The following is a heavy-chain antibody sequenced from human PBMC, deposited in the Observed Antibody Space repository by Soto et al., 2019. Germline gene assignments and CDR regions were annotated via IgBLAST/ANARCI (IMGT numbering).Heavy chain of an antibody. CDR3: ARDEPTPPKYCSGGSCYSPSAFDI. J-gene: IGHJ3*02. CDR2: ISSSSSTI. V-gene: IGHV3-48*02. CDR1: RFTFSSYS. D-gene: IGHD2-15*01. Sequence: GGSLRLSCAASRFTFSSYSMNWVRQAPGKGLEWVSYISSSSSTIYYADSVKGRFTISRDNAKNSLYLQMNSLRDEDTAVYYCARDEPTPPKYCSGGSCYSPSAFDIWGQGTMVTVSS.